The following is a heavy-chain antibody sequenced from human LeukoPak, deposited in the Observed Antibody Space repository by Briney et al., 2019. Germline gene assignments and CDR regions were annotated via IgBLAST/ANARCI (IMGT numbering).Heavy chain of an antibody. Sequence: PSETLSLTCTVSGGSISSSSYYWGWIRQPPGKGLEWIGSIYYSGSTYYNPSLKSRVTISVDTSKNQFSLKLSSVTAADTAIYYCARLSVSGSREIDYWGQGTLVTVSS. D-gene: IGHD3-10*01. J-gene: IGHJ4*02. CDR1: GGSISSSSYY. CDR2: IYYSGST. V-gene: IGHV4-39*07. CDR3: ARLSVSGSREIDY.